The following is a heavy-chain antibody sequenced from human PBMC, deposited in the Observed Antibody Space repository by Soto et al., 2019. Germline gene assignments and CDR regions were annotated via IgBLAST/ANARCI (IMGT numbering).Heavy chain of an antibody. J-gene: IGHJ6*04. CDR3: ARLISVVAAPPYFLDV. V-gene: IGHV4-31*03. CDR2: IYYSGST. D-gene: IGHD2-15*01. Sequence: QVQLQESGPGLVKPSQTLSLTCTVSGGPISSGGYYWSWIRQHPGKGLEWIGYIYYSGSTYYNPSLKSRVTISVDTSKNQFSLKLSSVTAADTAVYYCARLISVVAAPPYFLDVWGKGTTVTVSS. CDR1: GGPISSGGYY.